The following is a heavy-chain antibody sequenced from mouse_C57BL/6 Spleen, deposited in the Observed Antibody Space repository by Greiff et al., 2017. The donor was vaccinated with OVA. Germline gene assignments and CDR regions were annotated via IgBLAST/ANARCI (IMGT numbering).Heavy chain of an antibody. Sequence: QVQLQQSGPELVKPGASVKLSCKASGYTFTSYDINWVQQRPGQGLEWIGWLSPRDGSTKYHEKFTGKATLTVDTSSSTAYMELHSLTSEDSAVYFGARSGTTVVAKDWYFDVWGTGTTVTVSS. CDR3: ARSGTTVVAKDWYFDV. CDR1: GYTFTSYD. V-gene: IGHV1-85*01. J-gene: IGHJ1*03. D-gene: IGHD1-1*01. CDR2: LSPRDGST.